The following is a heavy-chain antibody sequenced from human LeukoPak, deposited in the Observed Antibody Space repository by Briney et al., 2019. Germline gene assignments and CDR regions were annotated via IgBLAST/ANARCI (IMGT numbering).Heavy chain of an antibody. V-gene: IGHV4-39*01. CDR3: ARHMKHNEGSGRYGYFQY. D-gene: IGHD1-26*01. CDR2: VYYSGNT. CDR1: GVSISGISHY. J-gene: IGHJ4*02. Sequence: SETLAVTCAVSGVSISGISHYWGGIRQAPGRGLEWLANVYYSGNTYFNPSLKNRVTMSGDTSKNHFSLRLTSVTAADTAVYFCARHMKHNEGSGRYGYFQYWGRGTLVPVPS.